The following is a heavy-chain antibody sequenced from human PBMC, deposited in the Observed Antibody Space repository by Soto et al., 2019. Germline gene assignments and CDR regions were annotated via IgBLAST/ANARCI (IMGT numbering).Heavy chain of an antibody. J-gene: IGHJ3*02. CDR1: GYTFTSYG. Sequence: ASVKVSFKASGYTFTSYGISWVRQAPGQGLEWMGWISAYNGNTNYAQKLQGRVTMTTDTSTSTAYMELRSLRSDDTAVYYCARDLMTTVSTDAFDIWGQGTMVTVSS. CDR2: ISAYNGNT. CDR3: ARDLMTTVSTDAFDI. V-gene: IGHV1-18*01. D-gene: IGHD4-17*01.